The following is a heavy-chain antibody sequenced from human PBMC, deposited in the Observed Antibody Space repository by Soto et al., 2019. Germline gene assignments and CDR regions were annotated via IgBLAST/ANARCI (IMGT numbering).Heavy chain of an antibody. CDR1: GGSISSYY. J-gene: IGHJ6*02. D-gene: IGHD3-3*01. V-gene: IGHV4-59*01. CDR2: IYYSGST. CDR3: ARVIGRRYYDFWSGYWPRGGYYYYGMDV. Sequence: PSETLSLTCTVSGGSISSYYWSWIRQPPGKGLEWIGYIYYSGSTNYNPSLKSRVTISVDTSKNQFSLKLSSVTAADTAVYYCARVIGRRYYDFWSGYWPRGGYYYYGMDVWGQGTTVTV.